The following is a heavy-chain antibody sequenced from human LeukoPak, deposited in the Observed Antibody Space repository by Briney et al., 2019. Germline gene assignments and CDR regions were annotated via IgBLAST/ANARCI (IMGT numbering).Heavy chain of an antibody. CDR1: GFTLSSYA. CDR2: ISGSGGST. D-gene: IGHD1-26*01. V-gene: IGHV3-23*01. CDR3: AKDFAFKKGGSYSFFDY. J-gene: IGHJ4*02. Sequence: GGSLRLSCAASGFTLSSYAMSWVRQAPGKGLEWVSAISGSGGSTYYADSVKGRFTISRDNSKNTLYLQMNSLRAEDTAVYYCAKDFAFKKGGSYSFFDYWGQGTLVTVSS.